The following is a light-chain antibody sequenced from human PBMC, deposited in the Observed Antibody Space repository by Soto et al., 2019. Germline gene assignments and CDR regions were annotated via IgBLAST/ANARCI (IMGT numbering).Light chain of an antibody. CDR3: QQYFNGWT. Sequence: VVMTQSPATLSVSLGERATLSCRASQTVNTNLAWYQQKPGQAPRLLVYGASTRATGVPTRFSGSGSGTEFTLTINSLQSEDLAIYYCQQYFNGWTFGQGTKVQIK. J-gene: IGKJ1*01. CDR1: QTVNTN. CDR2: GAS. V-gene: IGKV3-15*01.